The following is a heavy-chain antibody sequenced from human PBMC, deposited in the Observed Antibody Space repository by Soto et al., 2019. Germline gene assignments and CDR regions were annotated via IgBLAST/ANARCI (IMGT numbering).Heavy chain of an antibody. CDR1: GFTVSSSY. V-gene: IGHV3-53*01. CDR2: IYSGGRT. CDR3: AREPKLETYYYYAMDV. Sequence: GGSLRLSCAASGFTVSSSYMNWVRQAPGKGLEWVSIIYSGGRTYYADSVKGRFTISRDNSKNTLYLQMTSLRAEDTAVYYCAREPKLETYYYYAMDVWGQGTTVTVSS. J-gene: IGHJ6*02. D-gene: IGHD1-1*01.